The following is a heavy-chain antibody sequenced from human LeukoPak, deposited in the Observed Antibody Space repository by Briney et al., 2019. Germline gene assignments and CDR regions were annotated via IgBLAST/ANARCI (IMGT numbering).Heavy chain of an antibody. CDR1: GFTFRSYG. CDR3: ARSCSGGNCYADH. J-gene: IGHJ5*02. D-gene: IGHD2-15*01. Sequence: GGSLRLSCVASGFTFRSYGMHWVRQAPGKGLEWVAFVRNDGSNRYYGDSVKGRFTISRDNSKNTLYLQMNSLRAEDTAVYYCARSCSGGNCYADHWGQGTLVTVSA. CDR2: VRNDGSNR. V-gene: IGHV3-30*02.